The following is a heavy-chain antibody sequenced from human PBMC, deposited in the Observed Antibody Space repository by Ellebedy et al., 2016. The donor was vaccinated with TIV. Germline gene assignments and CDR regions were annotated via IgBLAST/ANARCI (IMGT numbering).Heavy chain of an antibody. D-gene: IGHD3-10*01. CDR2: IKQDGSEK. J-gene: IGHJ6*02. CDR1: GFTFSSYW. Sequence: GESLKISCAASGFTFSSYWMSWVRQAPGKGLEWVANIKQDGSEKYYVDSVKGRFTISRDNAKNSLYLQMNSLRAEDTAVYYCARVFREFPYYYYGMDVWGQGTLVTVSS. CDR3: ARVFREFPYYYYGMDV. V-gene: IGHV3-7*01.